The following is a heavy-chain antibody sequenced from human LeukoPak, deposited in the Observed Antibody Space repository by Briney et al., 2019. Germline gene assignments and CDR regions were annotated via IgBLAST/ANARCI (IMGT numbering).Heavy chain of an antibody. CDR2: IKQDGSEK. CDR1: GFTFSSYG. J-gene: IGHJ6*04. D-gene: IGHD2-2*01. V-gene: IGHV3-7*03. Sequence: GGSLRLSCAASGFTFSSYGMHWVRQAPGKGLEWVANIKQDGSEKYYVDSVKGRFTISRDNAKNSLYLQMNSLRAEDTAVYYCARDQGTSYYGMDVWGRGTTVTVSS. CDR3: ARDQGTSYYGMDV.